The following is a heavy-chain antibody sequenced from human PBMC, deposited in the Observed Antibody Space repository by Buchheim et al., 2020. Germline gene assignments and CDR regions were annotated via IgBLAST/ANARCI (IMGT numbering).Heavy chain of an antibody. Sequence: EVQLLESGGGLVQPGGSLRLPCAASGFTFSSSTMGWVRQAPGKGLEWVATVTSIGTTYYVDSVKGRFTISRDDSRSMVSLQMNSLRVDDTAVYYCANGGRHVDSCGQGT. D-gene: IGHD3-16*01. V-gene: IGHV3-23*01. CDR3: ANGGRHVDS. CDR1: GFTFSSST. CDR2: VTSIGTT. J-gene: IGHJ4*02.